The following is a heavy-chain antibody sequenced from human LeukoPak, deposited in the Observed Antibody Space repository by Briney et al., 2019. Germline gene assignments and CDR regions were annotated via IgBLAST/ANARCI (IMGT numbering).Heavy chain of an antibody. CDR1: GFTFSSYS. Sequence: GGSPRLSCAASGFTFSSYSMNWVRQAPGRGLEWVSSISSSSSYIYYADSVKGRFTISRDNAKNSLYLQMNSLRAEGTAVYYCARQPIVVIPYFDYWGQGTLVTVSS. D-gene: IGHD3-22*01. CDR3: ARQPIVVIPYFDY. J-gene: IGHJ4*02. V-gene: IGHV3-21*01. CDR2: ISSSSSYI.